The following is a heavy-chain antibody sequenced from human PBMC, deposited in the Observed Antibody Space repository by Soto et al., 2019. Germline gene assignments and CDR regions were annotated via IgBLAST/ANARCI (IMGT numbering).Heavy chain of an antibody. J-gene: IGHJ6*03. CDR3: ARGDCVGGPCYSLAGCFYYYMDV. V-gene: IGHV3-74*01. D-gene: IGHD2-15*01. Sequence: EVQLVESGGGLVQPGGSLRLSCAASGFTFSNYWMYWVRQAPGKGLVWVSRINSDGSVSSYADSVKGRLTISRDNVKNTLYLQMDSLRAEDTAVYYCARGDCVGGPCYSLAGCFYYYMDVWGKGTTVTVFS. CDR2: INSDGSVS. CDR1: GFTFSNYW.